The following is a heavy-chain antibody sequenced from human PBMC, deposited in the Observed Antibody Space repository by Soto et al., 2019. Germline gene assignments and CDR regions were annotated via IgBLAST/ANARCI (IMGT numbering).Heavy chain of an antibody. CDR3: ARVATAMTYDF. D-gene: IGHD2-21*02. J-gene: IGHJ4*02. Sequence: GSLRLSCAASGFSLSTNTMHWVRQVPGKGLEWVASISNDGRRKYYADFVKGRFTISRDTANNILYLEMNSLRAEDTSLYYCARVATAMTYDFWGQGTQVTVSS. CDR1: GFSLSTNT. CDR2: ISNDGRRK. V-gene: IGHV3-30*04.